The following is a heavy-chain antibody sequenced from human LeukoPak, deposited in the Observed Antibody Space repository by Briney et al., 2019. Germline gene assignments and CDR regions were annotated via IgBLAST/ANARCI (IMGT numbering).Heavy chain of an antibody. Sequence: PSETLSLTCTVSGGSISSSSYYWGWIRQPPGKGLEWIGSIYYSGSTYYNPSLKSRVTISVDTSKNQFSLKLSSVTAADTAVYYCASLIVVVPAAISFAFDIWGQGTMVIVSS. CDR2: IYYSGST. V-gene: IGHV4-39*01. CDR1: GGSISSSSYY. CDR3: ASLIVVVPAAISFAFDI. J-gene: IGHJ3*02. D-gene: IGHD2-2*01.